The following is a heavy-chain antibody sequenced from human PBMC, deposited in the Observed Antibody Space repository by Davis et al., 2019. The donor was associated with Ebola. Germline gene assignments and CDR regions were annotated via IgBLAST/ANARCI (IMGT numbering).Heavy chain of an antibody. CDR2: IYDTGST. J-gene: IGHJ4*02. D-gene: IGHD1-1*01. CDR1: GGSLSGYY. Sequence: SETLSLTCVVSGGSLSGYYWGWVRQSPGKGLEYIGYIYDTGSTDYNPSLKSRVTMSLDTPKNQVSLRLRAVTAADTAVYYCVRVTGPLDYWGQGTLVTVSS. CDR3: VRVTGPLDY. V-gene: IGHV4-59*01.